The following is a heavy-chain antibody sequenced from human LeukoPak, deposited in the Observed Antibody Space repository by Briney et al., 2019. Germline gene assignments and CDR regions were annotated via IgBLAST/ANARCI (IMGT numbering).Heavy chain of an antibody. V-gene: IGHV3-30*02. CDR1: GFTFSGSA. CDR2: IRYDGSNK. D-gene: IGHD1-26*01. Sequence: GGSLRLSCAASGFTFSGSAMHWVRQAPGKGLEWVAFIRYDGSNKYYADSVKGRLTISRDNSKNTLYLQMNSLRAEDTAVYYCAKGGSYYISYWGQGTLVTVSS. CDR3: AKGGSYYISY. J-gene: IGHJ4*02.